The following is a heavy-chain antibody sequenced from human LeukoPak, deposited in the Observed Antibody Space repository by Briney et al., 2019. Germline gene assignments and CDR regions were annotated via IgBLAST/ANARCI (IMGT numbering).Heavy chain of an antibody. CDR3: ARRYCSRTNCYAFDY. D-gene: IGHD2-2*01. CDR1: GLTFSNYS. V-gene: IGHV3-21*01. Sequence: GGSLRLSCAAAGLTFSNYSFNWVRQAPGKGLEWVSSISSSSGTYTYYADSVKGRFTISRDNAKNSLYLQMNSLRAEDTAVYSCARRYCSRTNCYAFDYWGQGTLVTVSS. J-gene: IGHJ4*02. CDR2: ISSSSGTYT.